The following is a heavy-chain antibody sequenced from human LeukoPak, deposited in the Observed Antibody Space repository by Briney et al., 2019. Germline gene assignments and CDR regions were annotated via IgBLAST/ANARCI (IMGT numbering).Heavy chain of an antibody. Sequence: SQTLSLTCAISGDSVSSNSAAWNWIRQSPSRGLEWLGRTYYRSKWYNDYAVSVKSQITINPDTSKNQFSLQLNSVTPEDTAVYYCARDDGELFYNAFDIWGQGTMVTVSS. CDR3: ARDDGELFYNAFDI. CDR2: TYYRSKWYN. CDR1: GDSVSSNSAA. V-gene: IGHV6-1*01. J-gene: IGHJ3*02. D-gene: IGHD3-10*01.